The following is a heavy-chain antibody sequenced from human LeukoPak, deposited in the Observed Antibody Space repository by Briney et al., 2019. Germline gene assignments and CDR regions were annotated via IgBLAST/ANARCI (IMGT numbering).Heavy chain of an antibody. D-gene: IGHD6-19*01. CDR1: GYTFTSYY. CDR2: ISPNSGGT. CDR3: ARGSMTKAVPPNY. J-gene: IGHJ4*02. Sequence: ASVKVSCKASGYTFTSYYMHWVRQAPGQGLEWMGWISPNSGGTNYAQKFQGRVTMTRDTSISTAYMELSRLRSDDTAVYYCARGSMTKAVPPNYWGQGTLVTVSS. V-gene: IGHV1-2*02.